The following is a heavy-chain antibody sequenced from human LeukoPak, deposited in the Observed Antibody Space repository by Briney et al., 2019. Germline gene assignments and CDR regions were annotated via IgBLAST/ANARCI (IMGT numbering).Heavy chain of an antibody. D-gene: IGHD1-26*01. J-gene: IGHJ4*02. CDR2: IYYSGST. CDR3: AGGRGYTGSFFYYFDY. Sequence: SETLSLTCTVSGGSISSSSYYWGWIRQPPGKGLEWIGSIYYSGSTYYNPSLKSRVTISLDTSKNQFSLKLSSVTAADTAVYFCAGGRGYTGSFFYYFDYWGQGTLATVSS. V-gene: IGHV4-39*07. CDR1: GGSISSSSYY.